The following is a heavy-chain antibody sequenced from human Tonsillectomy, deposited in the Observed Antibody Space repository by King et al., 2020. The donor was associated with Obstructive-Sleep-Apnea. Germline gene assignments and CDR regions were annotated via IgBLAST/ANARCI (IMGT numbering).Heavy chain of an antibody. D-gene: IGHD3-10*01. J-gene: IGHJ4*02. CDR2: ISGLNGKT. CDR3: GRAPPMIRGIADY. V-gene: IGHV1-18*04. CDR1: GYTFTTYG. Sequence: VQLVESAGEVKKPGASVKVSCQASGYTFTTYGIAWVRQAPGQGFEWMGWISGLNGKTKYAQKVQGRVTMTTDTSTNTAYMEVRGLKSDDTAVYYCGRAPPMIRGIADYWGQGTLVTVSS.